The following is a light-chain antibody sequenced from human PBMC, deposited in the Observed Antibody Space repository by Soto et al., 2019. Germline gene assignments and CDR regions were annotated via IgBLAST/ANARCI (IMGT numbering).Light chain of an antibody. V-gene: IGKV3-20*01. Sequence: EHVLTQSPGTLSLSPGDRATLSCGASQSFSSSYLAWYQQTPGQAPRLLIYGASIRATGIPDRFRGSGSGTVFRLTISRLEPEDAALDYCQQYGSSRTFGQGTKVDI. CDR3: QQYGSSRT. CDR1: QSFSSSY. J-gene: IGKJ1*01. CDR2: GAS.